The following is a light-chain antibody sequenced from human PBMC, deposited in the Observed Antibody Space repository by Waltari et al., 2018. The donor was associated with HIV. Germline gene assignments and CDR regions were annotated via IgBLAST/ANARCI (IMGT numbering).Light chain of an antibody. J-gene: IGKJ3*01. V-gene: IGKV3-20*01. CDR3: QQYGSSPHT. CDR1: QSVSSNY. Sequence: EAVLTQSPGTLSLSPGERAPLSCRASQSVSSNYLAWYQQKPGQAPRLLIYGASSRATGIPDRCSGRGSGTDFSITSSRLEPEDFAVYYCQQYGSSPHTFGPGTKVDIK. CDR2: GAS.